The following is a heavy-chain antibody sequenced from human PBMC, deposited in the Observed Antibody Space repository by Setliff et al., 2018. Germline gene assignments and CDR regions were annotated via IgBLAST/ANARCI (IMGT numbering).Heavy chain of an antibody. J-gene: IGHJ4*02. D-gene: IGHD3-22*01. CDR1: GYPFTNYG. CDR2: INNHSFKT. Sequence: ASVKVSCKTSGYPFTNYGITWVRQAPGQGLEWMGWINNHSFKTNYPQKFLGRVTVTIDTSTGTAYMELGSLTSDDTAIYYCARINFYVSSGYYYAPDYWGPGTLVTVSS. CDR3: ARINFYVSSGYYYAPDY. V-gene: IGHV1-18*01.